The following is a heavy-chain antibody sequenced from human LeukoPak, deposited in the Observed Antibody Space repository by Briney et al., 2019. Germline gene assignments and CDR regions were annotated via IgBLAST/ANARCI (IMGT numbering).Heavy chain of an antibody. CDR2: IYYNGIS. Sequence: KSSETLSLTCTVSGGSISGYYWSWIRQPPGKGLEWIAYIYYNGISNYNPSLKSRVIISVDSSKNQFSLKLTSVTAADTAVYYCASRGAVAEDYWGQGTLVTVSS. D-gene: IGHD6-19*01. CDR1: GGSISGYY. V-gene: IGHV4-59*01. J-gene: IGHJ4*02. CDR3: ASRGAVAEDY.